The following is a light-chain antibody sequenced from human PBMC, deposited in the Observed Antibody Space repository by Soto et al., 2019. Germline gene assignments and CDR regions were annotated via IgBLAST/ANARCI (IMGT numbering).Light chain of an antibody. J-gene: IGLJ3*02. CDR2: STN. CDR3: VLYMGSGIWV. CDR1: SGSVSTSYY. V-gene: IGLV8-61*01. Sequence: QAVVTQEPSFSVSPGRTVTLTCGLSSGSVSTSYYPSWYQQTPGQAPRTLIYSTNTRSSGVPDRFSGSILGNKAALTITGAQADDDSDYYCVLYMGSGIWVFGGGTKLIVL.